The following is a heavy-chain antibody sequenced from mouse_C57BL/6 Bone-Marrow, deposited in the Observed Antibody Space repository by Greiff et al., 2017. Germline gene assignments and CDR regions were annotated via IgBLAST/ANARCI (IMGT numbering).Heavy chain of an antibody. Sequence: VQLQQPGAELVRPGTSVKLSCKASGYTFTSYWMHWVKQRPGQGLEWIGVIDPSDSYTNYNQKFKGKATLTVDTSSSTAYMQLSILTSEDSAVYYCARRVYFDVWGTGTTVTVSS. CDR3: ARRVYFDV. CDR1: GYTFTSYW. CDR2: IDPSDSYT. V-gene: IGHV1-59*01. J-gene: IGHJ1*03.